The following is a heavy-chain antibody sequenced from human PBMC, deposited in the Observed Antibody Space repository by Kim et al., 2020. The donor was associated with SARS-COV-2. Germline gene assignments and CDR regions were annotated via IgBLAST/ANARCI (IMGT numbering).Heavy chain of an antibody. V-gene: IGHV3-30*18. J-gene: IGHJ5*02. CDR2: ISHDESEK. D-gene: IGHD5-12*01. CDR3: AKGSTGSGYSSADH. CDR1: GFTFSRYG. Sequence: SLRLSCAASGFTFSRYGLHWVRQAPGKGLEWLAVISHDESEKFYADSVKGRFTISRDTSNSMLYLEMKSLKTEDTAVYFCAKGSTGSGYSSADHWGQGTLVTVSS.